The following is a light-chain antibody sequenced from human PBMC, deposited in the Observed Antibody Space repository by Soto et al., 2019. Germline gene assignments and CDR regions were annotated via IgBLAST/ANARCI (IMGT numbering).Light chain of an antibody. CDR2: TAS. CDR3: QQLNNYPRT. J-gene: IGKJ1*01. V-gene: IGKV1-9*01. CDR1: QDISSY. Sequence: GDRVTITCRASQDISSYLAWYQLKPGKAPKLVISTASTLQSGVPSRFRGSGSGTEFTLTISSLQPEDFATYYCQQLNNYPRTFGQGTKVDIK.